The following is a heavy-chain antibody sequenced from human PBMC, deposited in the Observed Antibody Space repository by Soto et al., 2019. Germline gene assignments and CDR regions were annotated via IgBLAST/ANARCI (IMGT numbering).Heavy chain of an antibody. V-gene: IGHV3-11*01. Sequence: GGSLRLSCAASGFTFSDYYMSWIRQAPGKGLEWVSYISSSGSTIYYADSVKGRFTISRDNAKNSLYLQMNSLRAEDTAVYYCARGPYDYVWGSDPPHSDYWGQGTLVTVSS. D-gene: IGHD3-16*02. J-gene: IGHJ4*02. CDR2: ISSSGSTI. CDR3: ARGPYDYVWGSDPPHSDY. CDR1: GFTFSDYY.